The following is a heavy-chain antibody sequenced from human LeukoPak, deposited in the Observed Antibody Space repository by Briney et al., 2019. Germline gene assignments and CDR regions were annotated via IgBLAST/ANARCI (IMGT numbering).Heavy chain of an antibody. CDR1: GFTFSNYW. Sequence: GGSLRLSCAASGFTFSNYWMTWVRQAPGKGLEWVAVIWYDGSNKYYADSVKGRFTISRDNSKNTLYLQMNSLRAEDTAVYYCARLKGDAFDIWGQGTMVTVSS. J-gene: IGHJ3*02. CDR3: ARLKGDAFDI. V-gene: IGHV3-33*08. CDR2: IWYDGSNK.